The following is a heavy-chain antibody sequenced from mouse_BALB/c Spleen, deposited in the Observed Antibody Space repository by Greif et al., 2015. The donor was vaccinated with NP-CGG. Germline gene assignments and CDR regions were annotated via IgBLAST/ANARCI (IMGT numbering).Heavy chain of an antibody. CDR1: GFTFSSFG. V-gene: IGHV5-17*02. D-gene: IGHD1-2*01. Sequence: EVKLMESGGGLVQPGGSRKLSCAASGFTFSSFGMHWVRQAPEKGLEWVAYISSGSSTIYYADTVKGRFTISRDNPKNTLFLQMTSLRSKDTAMYYCARSGLRPYYFDYWGQGTTLTVSS. CDR2: ISSGSSTI. J-gene: IGHJ2*01. CDR3: ARSGLRPYYFDY.